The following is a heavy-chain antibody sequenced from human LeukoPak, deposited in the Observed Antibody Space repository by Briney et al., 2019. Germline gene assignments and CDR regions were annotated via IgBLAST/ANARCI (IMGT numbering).Heavy chain of an antibody. J-gene: IGHJ6*02. V-gene: IGHV1-24*01. Sequence: ASVKVSRKVSGYTLTELSMHWVRQAPGKGLEWMGGFDPEDGETIYAQKFQGRVTMTEDTSTDTAYMELSSLRSEDTAVYYCATLTEIDYYYYGMDVWGQGTTVTVSS. CDR2: FDPEDGET. D-gene: IGHD7-27*01. CDR1: GYTLTELS. CDR3: ATLTEIDYYYYGMDV.